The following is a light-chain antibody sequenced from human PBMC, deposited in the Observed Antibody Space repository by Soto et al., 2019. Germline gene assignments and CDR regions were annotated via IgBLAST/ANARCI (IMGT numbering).Light chain of an antibody. J-gene: IGKJ4*01. CDR2: DTS. Sequence: EIVLTQSPATLSLSPGERATLSCRASQSVRNYLTWYQQKPGLAPRLLIYDTSTRATGMPARFSGSGFGTDFTLTISSLESEDFAVYYCQQRSSWPLTFGGGTKVEIK. CDR1: QSVRNY. V-gene: IGKV3-11*01. CDR3: QQRSSWPLT.